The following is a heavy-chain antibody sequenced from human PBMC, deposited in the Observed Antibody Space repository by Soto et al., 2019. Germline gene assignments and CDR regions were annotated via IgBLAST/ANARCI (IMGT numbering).Heavy chain of an antibody. CDR3: ARGDIVVVPAAMYLGYNWFEP. CDR2: ISAYNGNT. J-gene: IGHJ5*02. D-gene: IGHD2-2*01. V-gene: IGHV1-18*01. Sequence: ASVKVSCKASGYTFTSYGISCVRQAPGQGLEWMGWISAYNGNTNYAQKLQGRVTMTTDTSTSTAYMELRSLRSDDTAVYYCARGDIVVVPAAMYLGYNWFEPWGQGTLVTVSS. CDR1: GYTFTSYG.